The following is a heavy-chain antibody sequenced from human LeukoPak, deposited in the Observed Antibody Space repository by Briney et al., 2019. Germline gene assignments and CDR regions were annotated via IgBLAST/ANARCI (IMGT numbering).Heavy chain of an antibody. CDR3: VRGAASGSYYGLGV. J-gene: IGHJ6*02. CDR2: IRNKANNYAT. Sequence: GGSLRLSCAASGFTFSDSTMHWVRQASGKGLEWVGRIRNKANNYATAYATSVKGRFTLSRDDSKNTAYLQMSSLKTEDTALYYCVRGAASGSYYGLGVRGQGATVTVSS. D-gene: IGHD1-26*01. CDR1: GFTFSDST. V-gene: IGHV3-73*01.